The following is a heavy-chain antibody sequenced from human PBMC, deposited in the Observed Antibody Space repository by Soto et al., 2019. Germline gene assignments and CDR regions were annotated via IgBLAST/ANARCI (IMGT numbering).Heavy chain of an antibody. Sequence: QVQLQESGPGLVKPSETLSLTCAVSGGSISSYYWSWIRQPPGKGLEWIGYFYYSGSTNYNPSLKSRVTISVDTSKNQFSLKLSSVTAADTAVYCCARGALTTYFDYWGQGTLVTVSS. J-gene: IGHJ4*02. CDR3: ARGALTTYFDY. V-gene: IGHV4-59*01. CDR1: GGSISSYY. CDR2: FYYSGST.